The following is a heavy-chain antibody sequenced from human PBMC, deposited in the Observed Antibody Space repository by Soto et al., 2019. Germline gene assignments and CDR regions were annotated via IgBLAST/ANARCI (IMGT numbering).Heavy chain of an antibody. J-gene: IGHJ3*02. D-gene: IGHD2-21*01. CDR3: ARAEGGANHDAFDI. V-gene: IGHV4-30-4*01. CDR1: GGSISSGDYY. CDR2: IYYSGST. Sequence: SETLSLTCTVSGGSISSGDYYWSWIRQPPGKGLEWIGYIYYSGSTYYNPSLKSRVTISVDTSKNQFSLKLSSVTAADTAVYYCARAEGGANHDAFDIWGQGTMVTVSS.